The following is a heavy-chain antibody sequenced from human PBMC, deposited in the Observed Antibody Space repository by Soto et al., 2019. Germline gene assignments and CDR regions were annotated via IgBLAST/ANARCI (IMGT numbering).Heavy chain of an antibody. Sequence: EVQLLESGGGLVQPGGSLRLSCAASGFTFNNYAMTWVRQAPGKGLEWVSTISGSDGSTYYADSVKGRLTISRDNSKNALYLQMSSLRAADTALYYCVKDWTGDTCPCMDVWGQGTTVTVSS. CDR3: VKDWTGDTCPCMDV. D-gene: IGHD2-8*02. CDR1: GFTFNNYA. J-gene: IGHJ6*01. V-gene: IGHV3-23*01. CDR2: ISGSDGST.